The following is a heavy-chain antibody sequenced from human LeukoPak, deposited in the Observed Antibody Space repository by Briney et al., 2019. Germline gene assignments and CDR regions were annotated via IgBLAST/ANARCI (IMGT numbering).Heavy chain of an antibody. CDR3: ARDWGVSARPGYMDV. D-gene: IGHD6-6*01. J-gene: IGHJ6*03. V-gene: IGHV4-59*01. Sequence: SETLSLTCTVSGGSISSYYWSWIRQPPGKGLKWIGYIYYSGSTKYNPSLKSRVTISVDTSKNQFSLRLSSVTAADTAVYYCARDWGVSARPGYMDVWGKGTTVTVSS. CDR2: IYYSGST. CDR1: GGSISSYY.